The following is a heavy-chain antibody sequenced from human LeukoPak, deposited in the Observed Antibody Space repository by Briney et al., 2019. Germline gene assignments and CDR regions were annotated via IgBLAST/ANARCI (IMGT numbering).Heavy chain of an antibody. J-gene: IGHJ6*02. CDR1: GYTFTSYY. D-gene: IGHD2-2*02. Sequence: ASVKVSCKASGYTFTSYYMHWVRQAPGRGLEWMGIINPSGGSTSYAQKFQGRVTMTRDTSTSTVYMELSSLRSEDTAVYYCARTDLGYCSSTSCYSYYYYYGMDVWGQGTTVTVSS. V-gene: IGHV1-46*01. CDR3: ARTDLGYCSSTSCYSYYYYYGMDV. CDR2: INPSGGST.